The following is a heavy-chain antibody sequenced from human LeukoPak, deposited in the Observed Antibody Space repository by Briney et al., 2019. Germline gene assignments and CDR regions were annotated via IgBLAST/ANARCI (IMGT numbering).Heavy chain of an antibody. V-gene: IGHV3-73*01. J-gene: IGHJ4*02. Sequence: GGSLRLSCAASGFTFSGSAMHWVRQASGKGLEWVGRIRSKANSYATAHAASVKGRFTISRDDSKNTAYLQMNSLKTEDTAVYYCARGRKLARFYLDYWGQGTLVTVSS. D-gene: IGHD6-6*01. CDR1: GFTFSGSA. CDR2: IRSKANSYAT. CDR3: ARGRKLARFYLDY.